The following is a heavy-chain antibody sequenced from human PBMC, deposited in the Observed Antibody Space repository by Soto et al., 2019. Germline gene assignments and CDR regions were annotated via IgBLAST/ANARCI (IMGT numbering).Heavy chain of an antibody. V-gene: IGHV3-48*01. D-gene: IGHD6-13*01. J-gene: IGHJ4*02. Sequence: SLRLSCAASGFTFSSYSMNWVRQAPGTGLEWVSYIRSSSDTIYYADSVKGRFTISRDNAKNSLSLYLNSLRVEDTAVYYCATSTKIAAAELNYFDYWGQGTLVTVSS. CDR2: IRSSSDTI. CDR1: GFTFSSYS. CDR3: ATSTKIAAAELNYFDY.